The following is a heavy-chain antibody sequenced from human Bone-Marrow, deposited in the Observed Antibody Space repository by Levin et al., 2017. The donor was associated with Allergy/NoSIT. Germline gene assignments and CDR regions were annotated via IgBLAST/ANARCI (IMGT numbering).Heavy chain of an antibody. CDR2: IRNKAYGGTT. Sequence: QSGGSLRLSCSGSGFTFGEYGINWFRQAPGKGLEWIGFIRNKAYGGTTQYAASLKGRLSISRDDSKSIAYLQMNTLGTADTAVYFCSRANDEDCRDGTYYFDSWGQGTLVTVSS. CDR3: SRANDEDCRDGTYYFDS. J-gene: IGHJ4*02. D-gene: IGHD2-15*01. V-gene: IGHV3-49*03. CDR1: GFTFGEYG.